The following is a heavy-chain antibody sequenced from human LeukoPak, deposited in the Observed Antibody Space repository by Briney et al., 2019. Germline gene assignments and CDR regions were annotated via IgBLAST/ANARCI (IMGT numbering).Heavy chain of an antibody. V-gene: IGHV1-18*01. Sequence: ASVKVSCKVSGYTLTELSMHWVRQAPGQGLEWMGWISAYNGNTNYAQKLQGRVTMTTDTSTSTAYMELRSLRSDDTAVYYCARGGPNWFDPWGQGTLVTVSS. CDR2: ISAYNGNT. J-gene: IGHJ5*02. D-gene: IGHD3/OR15-3a*01. CDR1: GYTLTELS. CDR3: ARGGPNWFDP.